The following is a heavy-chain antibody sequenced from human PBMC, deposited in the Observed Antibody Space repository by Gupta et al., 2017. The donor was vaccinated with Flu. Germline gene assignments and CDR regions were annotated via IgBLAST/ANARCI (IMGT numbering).Heavy chain of an antibody. CDR1: GFTFGSYW. D-gene: IGHD4-17*01. Sequence: EVQLVESGGGLAQPGGSLRLSWAASGFTFGSYWMSWVRQAQGKGLEWGANIKQDGSEKYYVDSVKGRFTISRDNAKNSLYLQMNSLSAEDTAVYYCARDALRWLPTGAYFDYWGQGTLVTVSS. CDR2: IKQDGSEK. V-gene: IGHV3-7*01. CDR3: ARDALRWLPTGAYFDY. J-gene: IGHJ4*02.